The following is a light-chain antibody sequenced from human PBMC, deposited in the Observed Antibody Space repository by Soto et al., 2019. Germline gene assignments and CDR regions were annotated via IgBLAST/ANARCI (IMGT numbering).Light chain of an antibody. V-gene: IGKV3-11*01. CDR3: QQHSNWPPSFT. J-gene: IGKJ3*01. Sequence: EIVLTQSPATLSLSPGERATLSCRDSQSVSSYLAWYQQKPGQTPRLLIYDASNRATGIPARFSGSGSGTDFTLTISSLEPEDFAVYYCQQHSNWPPSFTFGPGTKVDIK. CDR1: QSVSSY. CDR2: DAS.